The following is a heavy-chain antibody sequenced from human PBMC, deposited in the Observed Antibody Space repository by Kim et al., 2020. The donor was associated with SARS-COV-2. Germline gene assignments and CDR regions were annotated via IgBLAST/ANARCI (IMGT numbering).Heavy chain of an antibody. CDR1: GYTFTSYA. V-gene: IGHV1-3*01. CDR2: INAGNGNT. D-gene: IGHD3-22*01. J-gene: IGHJ6*02. CDR3: ARAGTYYYDSSGYYYREDYYYYGMDV. Sequence: ASVKVSCKASGYTFTSYAMHWVRQAPGQRLEWMGWINAGNGNTKYSQKFQGRVTITRDTSASTAYMELSSLRSEDTAVYYCARAGTYYYDSSGYYYREDYYYYGMDVWGQGTTVTVSS.